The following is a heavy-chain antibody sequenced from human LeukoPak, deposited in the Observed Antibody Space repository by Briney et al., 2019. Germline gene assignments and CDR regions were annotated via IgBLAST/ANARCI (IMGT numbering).Heavy chain of an antibody. CDR3: ARLAYF. V-gene: IGHV4-59*01. CDR2: IYYSGST. CDR1: GGSISYYY. J-gene: IGHJ4*02. Sequence: SETLSLTCTVSGGSISYYYWSWVRQPPGKGLEWIGYIYYSGSTNYNPSLKSRVTISIDTSKNQFSLKLSSVTAADTAVYYCARLAYFWGQGTLVTVSS.